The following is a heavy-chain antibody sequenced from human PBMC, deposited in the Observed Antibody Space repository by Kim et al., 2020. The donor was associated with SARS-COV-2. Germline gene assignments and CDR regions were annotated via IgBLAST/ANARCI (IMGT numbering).Heavy chain of an antibody. CDR3: TTDPVDWGWSEYLYH. CDR1: GFTFSNSW. D-gene: IGHD3-16*01. CDR2: IKSRNEDWTT. J-gene: IGHJ5*02. Sequence: GGSLRLSCAASGFTFSNSWTSWVRQAPGKGLWWVGRIKSRNEDWTTADAAPVKGRFTISRDDPKNTLYLQMNSLKTEDTAVYYCTTDPVDWGWSEYLYHWGERTLVSASP. V-gene: IGHV3-15*01.